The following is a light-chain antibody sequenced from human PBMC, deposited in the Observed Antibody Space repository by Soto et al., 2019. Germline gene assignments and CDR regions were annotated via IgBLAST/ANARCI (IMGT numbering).Light chain of an antibody. CDR1: QSVSSSY. CDR2: GAS. Sequence: EIVLTQSPGTLSLSPGERATLSCRASQSVSSSYLAWYQQKPGQAPRLIIYGASSRANGIPDRFSGSGSGTDFPLTISRLEPEDFAVYYYQQYGSSGRTFGQGTKVEIK. CDR3: QQYGSSGRT. J-gene: IGKJ1*01. V-gene: IGKV3-20*01.